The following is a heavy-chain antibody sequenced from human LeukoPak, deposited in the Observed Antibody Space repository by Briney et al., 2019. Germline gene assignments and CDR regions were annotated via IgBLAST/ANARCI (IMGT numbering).Heavy chain of an antibody. CDR3: ARSSSKNYGLYYYYYMDV. V-gene: IGHV4-34*01. J-gene: IGHJ6*03. CDR1: GESFSGYY. Sequence: PSETLSLTCAVYGESFSGYYWSWIRQPPGKGLEWIGEINHSGSTNYNPSLKSRVTISVDTSKNQFSLKLASVTAADTAVYYCARSSSKNYGLYYYYYMDVWGKGTTVTVSS. CDR2: INHSGST. D-gene: IGHD3-10*01.